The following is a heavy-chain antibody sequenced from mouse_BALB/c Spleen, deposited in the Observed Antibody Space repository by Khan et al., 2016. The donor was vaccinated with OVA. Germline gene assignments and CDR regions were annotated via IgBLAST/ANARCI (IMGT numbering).Heavy chain of an antibody. CDR2: IWSDGST. J-gene: IGHJ4*01. D-gene: IGHD2-10*01. CDR1: GFSLTNYG. V-gene: IGHV2-6-1*01. Sequence: QVQLKVSGPGLVAPSQSLSITCTISGFSLTNYGVHLVRHPPGKVLEWLVVIWSDGSTTYNSTLKSRLSISKDNSKSQVFLKMNSLQTDDTAMYYCARQPYYHYYIMDYWGQGTSVTVSS. CDR3: ARQPYYHYYIMDY.